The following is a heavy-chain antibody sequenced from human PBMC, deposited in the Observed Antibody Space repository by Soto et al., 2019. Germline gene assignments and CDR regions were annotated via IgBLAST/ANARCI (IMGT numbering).Heavy chain of an antibody. J-gene: IGHJ5*02. CDR2: INHSGST. V-gene: IGHV4-34*01. D-gene: IGHD6-13*01. CDR1: GGSFSGYY. CDR3: ARPPRSRAAAGTGWFDP. Sequence: TLSLTCAVYGGSFSGYYWSWIRQPPGKGLEWIGEINHSGSTNYNPSLKSRVTISVDTSKNQFSLKLSSVTAADTAVYYCARPPRSRAAAGTGWFDPWGQGTLVTVSS.